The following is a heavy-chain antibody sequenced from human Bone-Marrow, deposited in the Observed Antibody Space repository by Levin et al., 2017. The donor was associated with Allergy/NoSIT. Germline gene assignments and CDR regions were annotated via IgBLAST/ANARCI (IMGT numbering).Heavy chain of an antibody. D-gene: IGHD1-14*01. CDR2: IHYSGST. CDR1: GGVRHS. CDR3: ASPTIETPYYFDS. J-gene: IGHJ4*02. V-gene: IGHV4-39*01. Sequence: SETLSLTCTVSGGVRHSWGWIRQPPGKGLEWIASIHYSGSTDYNPSLKSRVTLSMDTSKTQFSLRFSSVTAADTAMYYCASPTIETPYYFDSWGQGTLVTVSS.